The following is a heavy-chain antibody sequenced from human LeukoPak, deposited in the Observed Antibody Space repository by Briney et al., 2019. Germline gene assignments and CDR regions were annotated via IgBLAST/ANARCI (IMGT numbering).Heavy chain of an antibody. CDR3: AKEPDYGDYFDY. V-gene: IGHV3-7*03. D-gene: IGHD4-17*01. CDR2: INQDGSYT. J-gene: IGHJ4*02. CDR1: GLTFSGNW. Sequence: GGSLRLSCAASGLTFSGNWMNWVRQAPEKGLEWVARINQDGSYTYYVDSVKGRFTISRDNAENSLSLEMNGLRAEDTAVYYCAKEPDYGDYFDYWGQGALVTVSS.